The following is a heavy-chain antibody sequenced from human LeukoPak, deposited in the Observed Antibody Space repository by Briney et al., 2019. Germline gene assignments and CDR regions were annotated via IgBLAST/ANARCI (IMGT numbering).Heavy chain of an antibody. D-gene: IGHD4-17*01. CDR1: DDSISYYY. J-gene: IGHJ4*02. V-gene: IGHV4-59*13. Sequence: SETLSLTCTVSDDSISYYYWSWIRQPPGKGLEWIGNMYDSGRNNHNPSLKSRVTMSIDTSKNQFYLKLTSVTAADTATYYCARKGNSGDSPPQYAFGARGPLVPVS. CDR2: MYDSGRN. CDR3: ARKGNSGDSPPQYAF.